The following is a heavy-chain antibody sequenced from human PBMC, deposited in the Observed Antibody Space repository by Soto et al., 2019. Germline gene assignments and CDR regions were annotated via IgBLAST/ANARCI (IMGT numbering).Heavy chain of an antibody. Sequence: GGSLRLSCAASGFTFSSYSMNWVRQAPGKGLEWVSSISSSSSYIYYADSVKGRFTISRDNAKNSLYLQMNSLRAEDTAVYYCARDDCSGGSCFDYWGQGTLVTVSS. CDR1: GFTFSSYS. CDR2: ISSSSSYI. V-gene: IGHV3-21*01. J-gene: IGHJ4*02. D-gene: IGHD2-15*01. CDR3: ARDDCSGGSCFDY.